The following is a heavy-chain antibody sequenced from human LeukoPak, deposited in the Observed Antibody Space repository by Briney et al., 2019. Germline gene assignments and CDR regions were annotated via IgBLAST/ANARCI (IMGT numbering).Heavy chain of an antibody. CDR2: IYYSGST. CDR1: GGSISSYY. J-gene: IGHJ3*02. D-gene: IGHD1-26*01. V-gene: IGHV4-59*08. CDR3: ARGGIVGATRI. Sequence: PSETLSLTCTVSGGSISSYYWSWIRQPPGKGLEWIGYIYYSGSTNYNPSLKSRVTISVDTSKNQFSLKLSSVTAADTAVYYCARGGIVGATRIWGQGTMVTVSS.